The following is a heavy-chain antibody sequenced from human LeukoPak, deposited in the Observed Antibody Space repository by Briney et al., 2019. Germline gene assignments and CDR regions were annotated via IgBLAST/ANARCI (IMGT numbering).Heavy chain of an antibody. CDR3: ARHRNQQLLYYIAP. V-gene: IGHV4-59*08. CDR1: GGASRSDY. CDR2: IYYSGST. J-gene: IGHJ5*02. D-gene: IGHD2-2*02. Sequence: AETLSLTCTVSGGASRSDYWSWIRQPPGKGLELIMYIYYSGSTNYNPSLHKRVNISVDTSQNPFTLKTSYVNAAETAVYYCARHRNQQLLYYIAPWGQGTMVTVSS.